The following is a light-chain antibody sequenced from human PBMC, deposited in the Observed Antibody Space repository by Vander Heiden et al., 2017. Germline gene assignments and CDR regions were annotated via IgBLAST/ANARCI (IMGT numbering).Light chain of an antibody. CDR1: QDISNY. V-gene: IGKV1-33*01. Sequence: DIQMTQSPSSLSASLGDRVTITCQASQDISNYLNWYQQKPGKAPKLLIYDVSKLETDFTFTISSLQPEEIATYYCQQYDNLPLTFGGGTKVEIK. CDR2: DVS. J-gene: IGKJ4*01. CDR3: QQYDNLPLT.